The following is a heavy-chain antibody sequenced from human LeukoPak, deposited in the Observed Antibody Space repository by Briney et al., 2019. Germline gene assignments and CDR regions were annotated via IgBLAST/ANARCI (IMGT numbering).Heavy chain of an antibody. CDR3: AKEASSGWPYYYYYGMDV. CDR1: GFTFSSYG. D-gene: IGHD6-19*01. CDR2: ISYDGSNK. V-gene: IGHV3-30*18. Sequence: GRSLRLSCTASGFTFSSYGMHWVRQAPGKGLEWVAVISYDGSNKYYADSVKGRFTISRDNCKNTLYLQMNSLRAEDTAVYYCAKEASSGWPYYYYYGMDVWGQGTTVTVSS. J-gene: IGHJ6*02.